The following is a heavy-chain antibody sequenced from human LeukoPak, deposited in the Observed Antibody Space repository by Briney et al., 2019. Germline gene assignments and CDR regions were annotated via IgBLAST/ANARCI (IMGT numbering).Heavy chain of an antibody. Sequence: SEALSLICTTSGAPISRFYWSWVRQLPGKGLEWIGNIYNGVPTFFNPSLKSRVTLSVDTSKTQFSLQLASVTAADTAVYYCVQTTGWPGFDYWGQGILVTVSS. D-gene: IGHD6-19*01. V-gene: IGHV4-4*09. CDR3: VQTTGWPGFDY. CDR2: IYNGVPT. J-gene: IGHJ4*02. CDR1: GAPISRFY.